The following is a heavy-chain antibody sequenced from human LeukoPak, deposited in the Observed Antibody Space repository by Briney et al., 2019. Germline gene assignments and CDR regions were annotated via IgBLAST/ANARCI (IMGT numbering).Heavy chain of an antibody. D-gene: IGHD3-10*01. CDR3: ARGSRGVTNMNWFDP. V-gene: IGHV4-59*01. Sequence: SETLSLTCTVFGGSISSYYWSWIRQPPGKGLEWIGYIYYSGSTNYNPSLKSRVTISVDTSKNQFSLKLSSVTAADTAVYYCARGSRGVTNMNWFDPWGQGTLVAVSS. CDR1: GGSISSYY. CDR2: IYYSGST. J-gene: IGHJ5*02.